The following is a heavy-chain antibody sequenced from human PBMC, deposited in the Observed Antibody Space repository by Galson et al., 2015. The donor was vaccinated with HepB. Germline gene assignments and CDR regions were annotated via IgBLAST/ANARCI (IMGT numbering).Heavy chain of an antibody. Sequence: SVKVSCKASGGTFSSYAISWVRQAPGQGLEWMGGIIPIFGTANYAQKFQGRVTITADESTSTAYMELSSLRSEDTAVYYCARTHCSSTSCYLGLELGDDAFDIWGQGTMVTVSS. CDR1: GGTFSSYA. J-gene: IGHJ3*02. CDR3: ARTHCSSTSCYLGLELGDDAFDI. CDR2: IIPIFGTA. D-gene: IGHD2-2*01. V-gene: IGHV1-69*13.